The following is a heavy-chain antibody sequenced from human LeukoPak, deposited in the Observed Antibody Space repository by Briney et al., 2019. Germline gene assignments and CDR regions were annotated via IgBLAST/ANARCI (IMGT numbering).Heavy chain of an antibody. V-gene: IGHV1-8*01. D-gene: IGHD3-22*01. CDR2: MNPNSGNT. CDR1: GYTFTSYD. J-gene: IGHJ4*02. Sequence: ASVKVSCKASGYTFTSYDINWVRQATGQGLEWMGWMNPNSGNTGYAQKFQGRVTMTRGTSISTAYMELSRLRSDDTAVYYCARAVLIYDSSGYYSRTRYYFDYWGQGTLVTVSS. CDR3: ARAVLIYDSSGYYSRTRYYFDY.